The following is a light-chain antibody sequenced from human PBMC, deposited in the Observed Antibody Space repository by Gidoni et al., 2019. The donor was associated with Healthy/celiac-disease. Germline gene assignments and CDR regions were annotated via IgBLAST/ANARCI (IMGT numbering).Light chain of an antibody. Sequence: VFTQSPGTLSLSPAERATLSCRASQSVSSSYLAWYQQKPGQAPGLLNYGASSRATGIPDRFSGSGSGTDFTLTISRLEPEDFAVYYCQQYGSSPPLTFGGGTKVEIK. CDR2: GAS. V-gene: IGKV3-20*01. J-gene: IGKJ4*01. CDR3: QQYGSSPPLT. CDR1: QSVSSSY.